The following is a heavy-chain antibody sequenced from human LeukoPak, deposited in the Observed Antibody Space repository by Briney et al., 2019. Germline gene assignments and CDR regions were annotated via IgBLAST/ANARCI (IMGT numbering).Heavy chain of an antibody. CDR1: GYTFTGYY. V-gene: IGHV1-2*02. CDR3: ATAFGVVDFDY. CDR2: INPNSGGT. J-gene: IGHJ4*02. Sequence: ASVKVSCKASGYTFTGYYMHWVRQAPGQGLEWMGWINPNSGGTNYPQKFQGRVTMTRDTSISTAYLELSSLRSDDTAVYYCATAFGVVDFDYWGQGTLVTVSS. D-gene: IGHD3-3*01.